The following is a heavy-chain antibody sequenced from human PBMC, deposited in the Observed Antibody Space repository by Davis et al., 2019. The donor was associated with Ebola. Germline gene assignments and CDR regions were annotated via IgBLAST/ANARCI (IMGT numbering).Heavy chain of an antibody. CDR1: GDSVSGSSGA. Sequence: PSETLSLTCAISGDSVSGSSGAWNWTRQSPSRGLEWLGRTYYSSKWYNDYAVSVKSRITINPDTSKNQFSLHLNSVTPEDTALNFCARGWLRRGLDAWGEGTAVTVSS. D-gene: IGHD3-10*01. CDR3: ARGWLRRGLDA. J-gene: IGHJ6*04. V-gene: IGHV6-1*01. CDR2: TYYSSKWYN.